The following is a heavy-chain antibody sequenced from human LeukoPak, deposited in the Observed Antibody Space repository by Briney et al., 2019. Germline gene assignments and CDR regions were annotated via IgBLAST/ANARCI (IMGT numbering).Heavy chain of an antibody. CDR2: MYYSGGT. CDR1: GDSNSSSNDH. D-gene: IGHD3-10*01. V-gene: IGHV4-39*01. CDR3: ARRYSGKHWFDP. J-gene: IGHJ5*02. Sequence: PAETQTLTCTVSGDSNSSSNDHCGRIPQPPGKGRERNGSMYYSGGTYHDPALKSRVTISVDTSKDQFSLKLSSGTAADTAEYYWARRYSGKHWFDPWGQGTLVTVSS.